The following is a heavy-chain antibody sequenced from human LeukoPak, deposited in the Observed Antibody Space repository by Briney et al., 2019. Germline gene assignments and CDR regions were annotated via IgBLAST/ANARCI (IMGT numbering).Heavy chain of an antibody. J-gene: IGHJ4*02. CDR2: ISSSSSYI. V-gene: IGHV3-21*01. D-gene: IGHD2-8*01. CDR1: GFTFSNYN. Sequence: GGSLRLSCAASGFTFSNYNMNWVRQAPGKGLEWVSSISSSSSYIYYADSVKGRFTISRDNAKNTLCLQMNSLRAEDTAVYYCAREGLYCSNGVCFRAAFDSWGQGTLATVSS. CDR3: AREGLYCSNGVCFRAAFDS.